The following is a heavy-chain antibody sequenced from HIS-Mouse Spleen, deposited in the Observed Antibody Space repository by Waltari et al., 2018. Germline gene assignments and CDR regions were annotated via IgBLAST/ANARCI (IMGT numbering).Heavy chain of an antibody. V-gene: IGHV4-39*07. Sequence: QLQLQESGPGLVKPSETLSLTCTVSGGSISSSSYYWGWIRQPPGKGLGWIGSIYYSGRTYYNPAIKSRVTISVDTSKNQFSLKLSSVTAADTAVYYCARDGYSGYGHDAFDIWGQGTMVTVSS. CDR2: IYYSGRT. CDR1: GGSISSSSYY. CDR3: ARDGYSGYGHDAFDI. J-gene: IGHJ3*02. D-gene: IGHD5-12*01.